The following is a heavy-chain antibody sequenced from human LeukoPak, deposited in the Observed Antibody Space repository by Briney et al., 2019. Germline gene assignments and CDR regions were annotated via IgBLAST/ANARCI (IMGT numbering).Heavy chain of an antibody. D-gene: IGHD6-19*01. V-gene: IGHV1-2*02. J-gene: IGHJ6*03. CDR2: INPNSGGT. CDR3: ATGGSSIAVAGTNYYYYMDV. Sequence: ASVTVSFKASGYTFTGCYMHWVRQAPGQGLEWMGWINPNSGGTNYAQKFQGRVTMTEDTSTDTAYMELSSLRSEDTAVYYCATGGSSIAVAGTNYYYYMDVWGKGTAVTVSS. CDR1: GYTFTGCY.